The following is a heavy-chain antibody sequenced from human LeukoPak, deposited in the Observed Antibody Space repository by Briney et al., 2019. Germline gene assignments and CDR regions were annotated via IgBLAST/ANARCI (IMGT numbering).Heavy chain of an antibody. CDR1: GGSITSGDYY. D-gene: IGHD2-2*02. J-gene: IGHJ4*02. CDR2: IYYSGST. V-gene: IGHV4-30-4*08. CDR3: ASQYCSSTSCYIYDY. Sequence: SETLSLTCTVSGGSITSGDYYWSWIRQPPGKGLEWIVYIYYSGSTYYNPSLKSRLTMSVDTSKNQFSLKLSSVTAADTAVYYCASQYCSSTSCYIYDYWGQGTLVTVSS.